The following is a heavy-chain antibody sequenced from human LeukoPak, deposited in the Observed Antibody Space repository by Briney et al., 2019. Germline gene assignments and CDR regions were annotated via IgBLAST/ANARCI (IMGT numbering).Heavy chain of an antibody. V-gene: IGHV1-2*02. D-gene: IGHD6-6*01. Sequence: ASVKVSCKASGYTFTGYYIHWVRQAPGQGLEWMGWINPNSGGTNYAQKFQGRVTMTRDTSIITAYMELSRLRSDDTAVYYCARDSSSSSEFVYYYYYYYMDVWGKGTTVTVSS. CDR3: ARDSSSSSEFVYYYYYYYMDV. J-gene: IGHJ6*03. CDR2: INPNSGGT. CDR1: GYTFTGYY.